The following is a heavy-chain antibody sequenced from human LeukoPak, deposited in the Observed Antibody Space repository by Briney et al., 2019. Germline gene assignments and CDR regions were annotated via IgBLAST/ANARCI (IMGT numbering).Heavy chain of an antibody. Sequence: GGSLRLSCAASGFTFSNFAMSWVRQAPGKGLEWVSVITGRGGATHNADSVKGRFTISRDNSKNTLYLQMNSLRAEDTAVYYCARDGSKYGSSGENWGQGTLVTVSS. V-gene: IGHV3-23*01. CDR2: ITGRGGAT. J-gene: IGHJ4*02. D-gene: IGHD3-22*01. CDR1: GFTFSNFA. CDR3: ARDGSKYGSSGEN.